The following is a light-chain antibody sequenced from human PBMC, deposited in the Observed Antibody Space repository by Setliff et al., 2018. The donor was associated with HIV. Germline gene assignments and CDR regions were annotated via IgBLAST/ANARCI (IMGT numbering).Light chain of an antibody. CDR2: EVT. J-gene: IGLJ1*01. CDR1: SSDVGGYNH. Sequence: QSALAQPASVSGSPGQSITIACTGTSSDVGGYNHVSWYQQPPGKAPKLMVYEVTKRPLGVSTRFSGSKSGNTASLTISGLLAEDEADYYCCSYAGSRTFYVFGTGTKVTVL. CDR3: CSYAGSRTFYV. V-gene: IGLV2-23*02.